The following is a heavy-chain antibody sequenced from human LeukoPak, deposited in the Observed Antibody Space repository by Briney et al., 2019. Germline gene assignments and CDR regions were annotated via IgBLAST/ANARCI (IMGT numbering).Heavy chain of an antibody. Sequence: GGSLRLSCAASGFSFSSYGMNWVRQAPGKGLEWVSTISGIGGSTYYADSVKDRFTISRDNSKNTLYVQINSLRAEDTAVYYCAKDYGSSSNRYFFDCWGQGTLVTVSS. D-gene: IGHD2-2*01. CDR2: ISGIGGST. V-gene: IGHV3-23*01. J-gene: IGHJ4*02. CDR1: GFSFSSYG. CDR3: AKDYGSSSNRYFFDC.